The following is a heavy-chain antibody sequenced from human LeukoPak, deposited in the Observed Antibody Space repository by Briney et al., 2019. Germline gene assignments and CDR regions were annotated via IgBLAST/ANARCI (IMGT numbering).Heavy chain of an antibody. CDR3: ARDPVPAHIAAGSGWFDP. CDR1: GYTFTSYG. Sequence: ASVKVSCKASGYTFTSYGISWVRQAPGQGLEWMGWISAYNGNTNYAQKLQGRVTMTTDTATNTAYMELRSLRSADTAVYYCARDPVPAHIAAGSGWFDPWGRGTLVTVSS. V-gene: IGHV1-18*01. J-gene: IGHJ5*02. CDR2: ISAYNGNT. D-gene: IGHD6-13*01.